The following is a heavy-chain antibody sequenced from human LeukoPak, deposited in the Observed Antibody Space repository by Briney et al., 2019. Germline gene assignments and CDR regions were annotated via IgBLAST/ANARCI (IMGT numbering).Heavy chain of an antibody. V-gene: IGHV3-30*18. J-gene: IGHJ4*02. Sequence: GGSLRLSCVASGFIFSDYAMHWVRQAPGKGLEWMAIISHDATNEYHADSVKGRFTISRDNSKNTLYLQMNSLRAEDTALYFCAKKAQYNGNYPLDYWGQGTLVTVSS. CDR2: ISHDATNE. CDR3: AKKAQYNGNYPLDY. D-gene: IGHD1-26*01. CDR1: GFIFSDYA.